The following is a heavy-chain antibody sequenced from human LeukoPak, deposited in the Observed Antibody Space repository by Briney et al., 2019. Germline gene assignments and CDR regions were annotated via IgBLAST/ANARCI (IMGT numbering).Heavy chain of an antibody. D-gene: IGHD2/OR15-2a*01. CDR3: ATNREYLSSGQSIDY. CDR2: IYHSEST. CDR1: GGSMSRSNW. Sequence: SGTLSLTCTISGGSMSRSNWWSWVRQTPGKGLEWIGEIYHSESTSYNPSLKSRVTISVDKSKNQFSLKLTSVTAADTAVYYCATNREYLSSGQSIDYWGQGILVTVSS. J-gene: IGHJ4*02. V-gene: IGHV4-4*02.